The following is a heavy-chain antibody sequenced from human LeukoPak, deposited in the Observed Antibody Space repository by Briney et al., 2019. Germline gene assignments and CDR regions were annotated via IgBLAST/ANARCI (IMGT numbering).Heavy chain of an antibody. V-gene: IGHV3-30*03. D-gene: IGHD5-12*01. CDR3: AREFGHDRWYFDY. CDR1: GFTFSTYS. J-gene: IGHJ4*02. Sequence: GGSLRLSCAVSGFTFSTYSIHWVRQAPGKGLEWVTVISADGRIQYYSDSVKGRSTISRDNSLNTLHLQMNNLRAGDTAVYYCAREFGHDRWYFDYWGQGALVTVSS. CDR2: ISADGRIQ.